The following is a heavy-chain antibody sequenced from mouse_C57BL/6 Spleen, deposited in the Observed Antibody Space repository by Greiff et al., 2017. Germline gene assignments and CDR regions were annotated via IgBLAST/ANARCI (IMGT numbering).Heavy chain of an antibody. V-gene: IGHV1-4*01. J-gene: IGHJ4*01. D-gene: IGHD2-4*01. CDR2: INPSSGYT. CDR1: GYTFTSYT. CDR3: ARSGNDYYYAMDY. Sequence: VQLQQSGAELARPGASVKMSCKASGYTFTSYTMHWVKQRPGQGLEWIGYINPSSGYTKYNQKFKDKATLTADKSSSTAYMQLSSLTSEDSAFYYCARSGNDYYYAMDYWGQGTSVTVSS.